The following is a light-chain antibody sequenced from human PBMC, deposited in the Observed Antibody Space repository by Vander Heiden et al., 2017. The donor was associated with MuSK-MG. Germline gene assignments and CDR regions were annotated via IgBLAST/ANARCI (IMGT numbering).Light chain of an antibody. CDR1: QSVITRY. J-gene: IGKJ4*01. Sequence: EIVLTQSPGTLSLSPGERATLSCRASQSVITRYLAWYQQKPGQAPRLLIYATSSRATGIADRFSGSGSGTDFTLSISRLEPEDFAVYYCQQDEQSPLTFGGGTKVEIK. V-gene: IGKV3-20*01. CDR3: QQDEQSPLT. CDR2: ATS.